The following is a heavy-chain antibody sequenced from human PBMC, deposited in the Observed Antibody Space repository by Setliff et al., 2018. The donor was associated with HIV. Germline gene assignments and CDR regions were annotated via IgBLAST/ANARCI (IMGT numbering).Heavy chain of an antibody. J-gene: IGHJ4*02. Sequence: ASVKVSCKASGYTFTGYYMHWVRQAPGQGLEWMGRINPNSGGTNYAQKFQGRVTMTRDTSISTAYMELSRLRSDDTAVYYCAREHDTLTGYSFDYWGQGTLVTVSS. V-gene: IGHV1-2*06. CDR1: GYTFTGYY. D-gene: IGHD3-9*01. CDR3: AREHDTLTGYSFDY. CDR2: INPNSGGT.